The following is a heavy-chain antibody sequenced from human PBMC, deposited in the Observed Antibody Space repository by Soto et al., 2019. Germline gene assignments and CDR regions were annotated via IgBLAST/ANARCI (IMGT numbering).Heavy chain of an antibody. CDR2: IYWDDDK. D-gene: IGHD3-3*01. J-gene: IGHJ5*02. CDR1: GFSLSASGVG. V-gene: IGHV2-5*02. Sequence: SGPTLVNPTQTLTLTCTFSGFSLSASGVGVGWVRQPPGKALEWLALIYWDDDKRYSPSLKSRLTITKDTSEDQVVLTMTNMDPVDTGTYYCAYTDDFGSGYVAWKSWGQRTPVTVSS. CDR3: AYTDDFGSGYVAWKS.